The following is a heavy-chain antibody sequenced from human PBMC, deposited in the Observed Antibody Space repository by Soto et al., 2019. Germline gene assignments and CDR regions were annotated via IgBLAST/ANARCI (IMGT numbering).Heavy chain of an antibody. V-gene: IGHV3-23*01. D-gene: IGHD1-20*01. J-gene: IGHJ3*02. CDR1: GFTFYSYA. CDR3: VTDRTAYNSVWDPFDI. Sequence: PGVSLRLSCAASGFTFYSYAMSWVRQAPGKGLEWVSTIGSVGGDTYYADSVKGRFTISRDDSKNTLLLQMNSLRAEDTAVYYCVTDRTAYNSVWDPFDIWGQGTMVTVSS. CDR2: IGSVGGDT.